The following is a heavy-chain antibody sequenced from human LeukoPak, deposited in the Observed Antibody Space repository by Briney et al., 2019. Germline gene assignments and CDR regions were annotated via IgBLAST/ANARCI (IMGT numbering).Heavy chain of an antibody. CDR2: IRYDGSNK. CDR3: AKDQGGSGSYAFFDY. J-gene: IGHJ4*02. D-gene: IGHD3-10*01. CDR1: GVTFSSYG. Sequence: GGSLRLSCAASGVTFSSYGMNWVRQAPGKGLEWVAFIRYDGSNKYYADSVKGRFTISRDNSKNTLYLQMNSLRAEDTAVYYCAKDQGGSGSYAFFDYWGQGTLVTVSS. V-gene: IGHV3-30*02.